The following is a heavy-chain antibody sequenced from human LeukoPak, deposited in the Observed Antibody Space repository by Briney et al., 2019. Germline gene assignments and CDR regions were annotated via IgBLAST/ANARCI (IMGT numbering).Heavy chain of an antibody. V-gene: IGHV3-48*03. CDR2: ISNSARTI. Sequence: GRSLRLSCAASGFTFSNFEMNWVRQAPGKGLEWVSYISNSARTIFYADSVKGRFTISRDNAKKSLYLQMNSLRVEDTAVYYCARVYPTGYLYYMDVWGIGATVTVS. CDR1: GFTFSNFE. J-gene: IGHJ6*03. D-gene: IGHD5-18*01. CDR3: ARVYPTGYLYYMDV.